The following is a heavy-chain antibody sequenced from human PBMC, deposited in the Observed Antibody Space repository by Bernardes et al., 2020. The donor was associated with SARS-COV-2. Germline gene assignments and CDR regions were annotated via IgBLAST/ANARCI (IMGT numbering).Heavy chain of an antibody. CDR2: INSDGSSS. Sequence: GGSLRLSCAASGFTLSSHWMHWVRQGPGKGLVWVSRINSDGSSSNYADSVKGRFTISRDHAKNTLYLQMNSLRADDTAMYYCARGSGNFGDWDYWVHGTLVTVSS. D-gene: IGHD1-26*01. CDR3: ARGSGNFGDWDY. J-gene: IGHJ4*01. CDR1: GFTLSSHW. V-gene: IGHV3-74*01.